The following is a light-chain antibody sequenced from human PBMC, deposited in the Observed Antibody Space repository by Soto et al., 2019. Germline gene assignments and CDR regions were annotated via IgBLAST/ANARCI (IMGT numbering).Light chain of an antibody. V-gene: IGLV1-40*01. CDR2: GNS. Sequence: QSVLTQPPSVSGAPGQRVTISCTGSSSNIGAGYDVHWYQQLPGTAPKLLLYGNSNRPSGVPDRFSGSKSGTSASLAITGLQAEDEAYYYCQSYDSSLSGWVFGGGTKLTVL. CDR3: QSYDSSLSGWV. CDR1: SSNIGAGYD. J-gene: IGLJ3*02.